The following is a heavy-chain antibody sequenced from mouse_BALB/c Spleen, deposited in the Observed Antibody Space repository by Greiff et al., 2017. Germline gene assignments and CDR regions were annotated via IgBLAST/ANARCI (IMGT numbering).Heavy chain of an antibody. CDR3: ARENYGSSYTWFAY. Sequence: QVQLQQSGPGLVAPSQSLSITCTVSGFSLTSYGVHWVRQPPGKGLEWLGVIWAGGSTNYNSALMSRLSISKDNSKSQVFLKMNSLQTDDTAMYYCARENYGSSYTWFAYWGQGTLVTVSA. J-gene: IGHJ3*01. CDR2: IWAGGST. D-gene: IGHD1-1*01. CDR1: GFSLTSYG. V-gene: IGHV2-9*02.